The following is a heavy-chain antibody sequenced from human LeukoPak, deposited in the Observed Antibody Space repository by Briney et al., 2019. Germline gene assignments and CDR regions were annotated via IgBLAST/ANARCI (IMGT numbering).Heavy chain of an antibody. D-gene: IGHD5-12*01. J-gene: IGHJ3*02. Sequence: GASVKVSCKASGYTFKNYGISWVRQAPGQGLEWMGWISAYNGNTSYAQKFQGRVTMTTDTSTDTAYVEVRSLRSDDTALYYCARISLSGFWSTLNAFDIWGQGTMVTVSP. CDR3: ARISLSGFWSTLNAFDI. V-gene: IGHV1-18*01. CDR2: ISAYNGNT. CDR1: GYTFKNYG.